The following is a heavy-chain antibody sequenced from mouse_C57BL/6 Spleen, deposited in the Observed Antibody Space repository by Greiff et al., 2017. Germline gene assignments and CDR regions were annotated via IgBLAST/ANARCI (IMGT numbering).Heavy chain of an antibody. CDR3: ARGTTDPYYAMDY. D-gene: IGHD1-1*01. CDR2: ILPGSGST. V-gene: IGHV1-9*01. J-gene: IGHJ4*01. CDR1: GYTFTGYW. Sequence: QVQLQQSGAELMKPGASVKLSCKATGYTFTGYWIEWVKQRPGHGLEWIGEILPGSGSTNHNEKFKGKATFTADTSSNTAYRQLSSLTTEDSAIYYCARGTTDPYYAMDYWGQGTSVTVAS.